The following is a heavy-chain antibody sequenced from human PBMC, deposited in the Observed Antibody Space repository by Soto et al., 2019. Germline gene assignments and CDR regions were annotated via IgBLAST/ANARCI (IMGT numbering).Heavy chain of an antibody. D-gene: IGHD2-2*01. CDR2: ISAYNGNT. CDR3: AGERTGWVPSWADY. CDR1: GYTFTSYG. J-gene: IGHJ4*02. Sequence: ASVKVSCKASGYTFTSYGISWVRQAPGQGLEWMGWISAYNGNTNYAQKLQGRVTMTTDTXTSTAHMELRSLRSDDTAVYYCAGERTGWVPSWADYWGQGTLVTVSS. V-gene: IGHV1-18*04.